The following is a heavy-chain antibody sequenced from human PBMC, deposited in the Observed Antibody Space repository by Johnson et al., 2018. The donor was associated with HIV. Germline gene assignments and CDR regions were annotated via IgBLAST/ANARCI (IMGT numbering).Heavy chain of an antibody. CDR1: GFTFSSNY. J-gene: IGHJ3*02. CDR3: AREDDSSGYYYFFGAFDI. V-gene: IGHV3-66*01. D-gene: IGHD3-22*01. CDR2: IYSGGTT. Sequence: MLLVESGGGVVQPGRSLRLSCAASGFTFSSNYVSWVRHAPGKGLEWVSVIYSGGTTYYADSVKGRFTISRDNSKNTVYLQMNSLRVEDTAVYFCAREDDSSGYYYFFGAFDIWGQGTMVTVSS.